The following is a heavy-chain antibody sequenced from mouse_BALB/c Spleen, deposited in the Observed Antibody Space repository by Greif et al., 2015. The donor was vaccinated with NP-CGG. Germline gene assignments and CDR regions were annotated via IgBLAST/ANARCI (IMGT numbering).Heavy chain of an antibody. CDR2: IYPGDGDT. CDR1: GYAFSSYW. Sequence: QVYVKQSGAELVRPGSSVKISCKASGYAFSSYWMNWVKQRPGQGLEWIGQIYPGDGDTNYNGKFKGKATLTADKSSSTAYMQLSSLTSEDSAVYFCARGGYGSSYPAWFAYWGQGTLVTVSA. CDR3: ARGGYGSSYPAWFAY. V-gene: IGHV1-80*01. D-gene: IGHD1-1*01. J-gene: IGHJ3*01.